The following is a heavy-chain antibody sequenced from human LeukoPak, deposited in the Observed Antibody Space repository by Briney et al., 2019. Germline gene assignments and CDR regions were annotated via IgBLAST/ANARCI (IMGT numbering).Heavy chain of an antibody. V-gene: IGHV1-8*01. D-gene: IGHD6-13*01. J-gene: IGHJ6*02. Sequence: GESLKISCKGSGYTFTSYDINWVRQATGQGLEWMGWMNPNSGNTGYAQKFQGRVTMTRNTSISTAYMELSSLRSEDTAVYYCARGSSSSWYYYYYYGMDVWGQGTTVTVSS. CDR2: MNPNSGNT. CDR3: ARGSSSSWYYYYYYGMDV. CDR1: GYTFTSYD.